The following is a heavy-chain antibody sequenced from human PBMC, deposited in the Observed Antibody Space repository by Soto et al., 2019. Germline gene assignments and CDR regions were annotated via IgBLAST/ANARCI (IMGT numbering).Heavy chain of an antibody. CDR2: IYYSGST. V-gene: IGHV4-59*08. Sequence: PSETLSLTCTVSGGSISSYYWGWIRQPPGKGLEWIGYIYYSGSTNYNPSLKSRVTISVDTSKNQFSLKLSSVTAADTAVYYCARFIYYGSGSYYFDYWGQGTLVTVS. D-gene: IGHD3-10*01. J-gene: IGHJ4*02. CDR1: GGSISSYY. CDR3: ARFIYYGSGSYYFDY.